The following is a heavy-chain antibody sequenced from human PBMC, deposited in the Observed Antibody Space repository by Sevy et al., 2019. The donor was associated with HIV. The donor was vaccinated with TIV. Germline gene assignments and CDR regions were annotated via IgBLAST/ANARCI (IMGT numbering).Heavy chain of an antibody. Sequence: GGSLRLSCAASGFTFTNYWMHWVRQAPGKGLVWVSRVDNDGRGTNYADSVKGRFTISRDNAKNTVYLQMNRLRAEDTAVYYCTRDMYGIDYWGQGTLVTVSS. D-gene: IGHD2-8*01. CDR2: VDNDGRGT. CDR3: TRDMYGIDY. J-gene: IGHJ4*02. CDR1: GFTFTNYW. V-gene: IGHV3-74*01.